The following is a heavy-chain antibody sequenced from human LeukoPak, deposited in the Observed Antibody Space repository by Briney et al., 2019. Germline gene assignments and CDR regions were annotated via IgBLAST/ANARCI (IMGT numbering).Heavy chain of an antibody. CDR3: TRDGGYNAFDI. Sequence: GGSLRLSCAASGFSFSTSWISWVREVPGKGLEWLANIRQDGGEIHYVGSVKGRFTISRDNTKNSVYLQMNSLRVEDTAVYYCTRDGGYNAFDIWGQGTMVTVSS. CDR1: GFSFSTSW. J-gene: IGHJ3*02. V-gene: IGHV3-7*01. CDR2: IRQDGGEI. D-gene: IGHD5-12*01.